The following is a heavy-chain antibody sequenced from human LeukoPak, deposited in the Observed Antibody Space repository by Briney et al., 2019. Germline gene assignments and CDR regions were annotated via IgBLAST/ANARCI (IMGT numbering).Heavy chain of an antibody. CDR1: GFTFSSYG. D-gene: IGHD6-13*01. Sequence: GRSLRLSCAASGFTFSSYGMHWVRQAPGKGLEWVAVISYDGSNKYYADSVKGRFTISRDNSKNTLYLQMNSLRAEDTAVYYCAKAGGSSWYVAPRFDYWGQGTLVTVSS. V-gene: IGHV3-30*18. CDR2: ISYDGSNK. J-gene: IGHJ4*02. CDR3: AKAGGSSWYVAPRFDY.